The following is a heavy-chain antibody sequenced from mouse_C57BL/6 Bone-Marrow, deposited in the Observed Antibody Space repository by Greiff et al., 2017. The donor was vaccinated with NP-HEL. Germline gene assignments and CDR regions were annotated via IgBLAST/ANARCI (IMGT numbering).Heavy chain of an antibody. D-gene: IGHD1-2*01. V-gene: IGHV1-22*01. CDR2: INPNNGGT. CDR1: GYTFTDYN. CDR3: ARWILRTAGYFDY. J-gene: IGHJ2*01. Sequence: EVQLQQSGPELVKPGASVKMSCKASGYTFTDYNMHWVKQSHGKSLEWIGYINPNNGGTSYNQKFKGKATLTVNKSSSTAYMELRSLTSEDSAVYYCARWILRTAGYFDYWGQGTTLTVSS.